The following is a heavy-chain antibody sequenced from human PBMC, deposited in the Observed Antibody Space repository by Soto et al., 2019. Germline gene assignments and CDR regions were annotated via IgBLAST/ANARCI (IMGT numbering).Heavy chain of an antibody. V-gene: IGHV4-34*01. Sequence: PSETLSLTCAVYGGSFSGYYWSWIRQPPGKRLEWIGEINHSGSTNYNPSLKSRVTISVDTSRNQFSLKLSSVTAADTAVYYCYVWGSYRYQFDYWGQGTLVTVSS. CDR2: INHSGST. D-gene: IGHD3-16*02. J-gene: IGHJ4*02. CDR1: GGSFSGYY. CDR3: YVWGSYRYQFDY.